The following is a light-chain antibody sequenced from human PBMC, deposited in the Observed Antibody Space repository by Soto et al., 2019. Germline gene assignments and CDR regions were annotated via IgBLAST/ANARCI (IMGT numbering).Light chain of an antibody. CDR2: GAS. V-gene: IGKV3-20*01. CDR3: HQYSSSPPEFT. CDR1: QSVSSNY. J-gene: IGKJ3*01. Sequence: EIVLTQSPGTLSVSPGERVTLSCRASQSVSSNYLAWYQQRSGQAPRLLIFGASYRATGIPDRFSGSGSGTGFTLTISRLEPEDFAVYYCHQYSSSPPEFTCGPGTKVDSK.